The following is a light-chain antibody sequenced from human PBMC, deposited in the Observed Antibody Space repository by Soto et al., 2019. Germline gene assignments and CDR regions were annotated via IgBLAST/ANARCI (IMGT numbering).Light chain of an antibody. V-gene: IGKV1-33*01. J-gene: IGKJ5*01. Sequence: DIQMTQSPSSLSASVGDRVTITCQASHDIKKYLNWYQEKPGKAPKLLIYDASNLQTGVPSRFSGSGSGTHFTVTISSLQPEDIATYYCQRYDSLPPTFGQGTRLDIK. CDR3: QRYDSLPPT. CDR1: HDIKKY. CDR2: DAS.